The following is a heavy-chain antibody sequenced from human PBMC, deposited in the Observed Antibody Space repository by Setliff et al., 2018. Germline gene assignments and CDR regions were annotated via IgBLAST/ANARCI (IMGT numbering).Heavy chain of an antibody. D-gene: IGHD5-18*01. V-gene: IGHV1-18*01. CDR2: ISAYNGNT. CDR3: ARARLGLPMVDY. CDR1: GYTFTSYA. J-gene: IGHJ4*02. Sequence: ASVKVSCKASGYTFTSYAMNWVRQAPGQGLEWMGWISAYNGNTNYAQKLQGRVTMTTDTSTSTAYMELRSLRSDDTAVYYCARARLGLPMVDYWGQGTLVTVSS.